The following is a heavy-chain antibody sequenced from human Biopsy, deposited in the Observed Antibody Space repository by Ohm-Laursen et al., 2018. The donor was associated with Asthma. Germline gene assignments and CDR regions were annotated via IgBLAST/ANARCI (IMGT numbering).Heavy chain of an antibody. CDR1: GFTFDDFA. D-gene: IGHD3-22*01. CDR2: VSWNSRDI. Sequence: SLRLSCAASGFTFDDFAMHWVRQAPGKGLEWVASVSWNSRDIAYADSVRSRFAISRDDAKNSLYLQMNSLRADDTAVYFCARAYGQFDSRGAAYWGQGTLVSVSS. CDR3: ARAYGQFDSRGAAY. J-gene: IGHJ4*02. V-gene: IGHV3-9*01.